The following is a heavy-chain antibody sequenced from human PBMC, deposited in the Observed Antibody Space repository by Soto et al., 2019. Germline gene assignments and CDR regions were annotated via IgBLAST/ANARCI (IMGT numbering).Heavy chain of an antibody. CDR1: GGTFSSYA. J-gene: IGHJ6*01. D-gene: IGHD3-10*01. V-gene: IGHV1-69*13. CDR3: ARANYYGSGSYYNVDYYSDGMDV. CDR2: IIPIFGTA. Sequence: SVKVSCKASGGTFSSYAISWVRQAPGQGLEWMGGIIPIFGTANYAQKFQGRVTITADESTSTAYMELGSLRSEDTAVYYCARANYYGSGSYYNVDYYSDGMDVWGRGTTVTVSS.